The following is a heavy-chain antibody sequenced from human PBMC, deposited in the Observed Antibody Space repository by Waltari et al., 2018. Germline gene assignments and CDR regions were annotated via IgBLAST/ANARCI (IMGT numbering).Heavy chain of an antibody. J-gene: IGHJ5*02. CDR1: GGSFRAYY. Sequence: QVQLQQWGAGQLKTSETLSLTCAVSGGSFRAYYWAWIRQRPGKGLEGIGEINDGGITNSNPSLKSRVTISVDTSKNQFSLRLTSVTGADTAVYYCAKPLYTSGWHGYETWGPGNLVTVSS. V-gene: IGHV4-34*02. CDR2: INDGGIT. D-gene: IGHD3-22*01. CDR3: AKPLYTSGWHGYET.